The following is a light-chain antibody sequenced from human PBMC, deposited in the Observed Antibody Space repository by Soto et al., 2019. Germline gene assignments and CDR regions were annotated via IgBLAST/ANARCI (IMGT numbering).Light chain of an antibody. CDR3: QQYHTSSIT. CDR2: DAS. V-gene: IGKV1-5*01. J-gene: IGKJ5*01. Sequence: GDRVTIACRASQTISSWLAWYQQKPGKAPTLLIYDASTLERGVPSRFSGTGSGTEFTLSIDRLQPDDFATYYCQQYHTSSITFGQGTRLEIK. CDR1: QTISSW.